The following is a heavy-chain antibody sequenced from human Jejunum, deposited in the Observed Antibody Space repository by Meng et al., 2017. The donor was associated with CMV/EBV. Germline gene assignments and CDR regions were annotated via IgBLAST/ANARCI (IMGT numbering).Heavy chain of an antibody. CDR1: GFTFSSYA. V-gene: IGHV3-23*01. CDR2: ISGNAGTT. CDR3: ARANGGLRALDY. J-gene: IGHJ4*02. D-gene: IGHD3-10*01. Sequence: CAASGFTFSSYAMSWVRQAPGKGPEWVSIISGNAGTTYYADSVKGRFTISRDNSKNTLYLQMTSLRAEDTALYYCARANGGLRALDYWGQGTLVTVSS.